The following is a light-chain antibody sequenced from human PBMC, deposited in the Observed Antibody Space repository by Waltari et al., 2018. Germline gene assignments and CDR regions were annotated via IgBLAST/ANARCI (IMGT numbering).Light chain of an antibody. CDR2: KAS. J-gene: IGKJ2*01. CDR1: QSISTW. Sequence: DIQMTQSPSSLSASVGDKVPITCRASQSISTWLAWFQLKPGKAPKLLIYKASNLENGVPSRFSGSGSGTEFTLTISSLLPEDFATYYCQQYNSDSHSFGQGTRLEIK. CDR3: QQYNSDSHS. V-gene: IGKV1-5*03.